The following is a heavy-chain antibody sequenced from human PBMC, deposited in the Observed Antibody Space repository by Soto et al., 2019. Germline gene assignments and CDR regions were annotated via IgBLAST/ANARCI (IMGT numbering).Heavy chain of an antibody. D-gene: IGHD3-3*01. CDR1: GYTFTGYY. Sequence: QVQLVQSGAEVKKPGASVKVSCKASGYTFTGYYMHWVRQAPGQGLEWMGWINPNSGGTNYAQKFQGWVTMTRDTSSSTAYMELSRLRSDDTAVYYCAREGHYYDFWSGYRYYFDYWGQGTLVTVSS. V-gene: IGHV1-2*04. J-gene: IGHJ4*02. CDR3: AREGHYYDFWSGYRYYFDY. CDR2: INPNSGGT.